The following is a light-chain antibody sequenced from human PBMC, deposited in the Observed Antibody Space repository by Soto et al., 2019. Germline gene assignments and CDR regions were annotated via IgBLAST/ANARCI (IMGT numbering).Light chain of an antibody. J-gene: IGKJ4*01. CDR1: QSISSW. CDR3: QQYNSYSPLT. Sequence: DIQMTQSPSTLSASVGDRVTITCRASQSISSWLAWYQQKPGKAPKFLIYDASRLESGVPSRFSGSGSGTEFTLTISSLQPDDFATYYCQQYNSYSPLTFGGGTKVDIK. V-gene: IGKV1-5*01. CDR2: DAS.